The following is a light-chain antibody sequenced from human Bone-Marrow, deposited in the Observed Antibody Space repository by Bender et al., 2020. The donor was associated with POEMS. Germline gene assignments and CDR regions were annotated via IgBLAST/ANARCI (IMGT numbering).Light chain of an antibody. CDR3: HLWDSSRPF. V-gene: IGLV3-21*02. Sequence: SDVLTQPPSMSVAPGQTATITCGRNNIGGENVHWYQQKPGQAPGLVVYDDRVRSSGVPERFSASNSGNTATLTITRVEGGDEATYYCHLWDSSRPFFGGGTTLTVL. CDR1: NIGGEN. CDR2: DDR. J-gene: IGLJ2*01.